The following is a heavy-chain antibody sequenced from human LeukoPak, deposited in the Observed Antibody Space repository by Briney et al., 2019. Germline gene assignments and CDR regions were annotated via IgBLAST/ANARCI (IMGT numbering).Heavy chain of an antibody. CDR1: GGSISSYY. CDR3: ARVSSGGSKLFDY. D-gene: IGHD2-15*01. V-gene: IGHV4-59*01. CDR2: IYYSGST. Sequence: SETLSLTCTVSGGSISSYYWSWIRQPPGKGLEWIGYIYYSGSTNYNPSLKSRVTISVDTSKNQFTLKLSSVTAADTAVYYCARVSSGGSKLFDYWGQGTLVTVSS. J-gene: IGHJ4*02.